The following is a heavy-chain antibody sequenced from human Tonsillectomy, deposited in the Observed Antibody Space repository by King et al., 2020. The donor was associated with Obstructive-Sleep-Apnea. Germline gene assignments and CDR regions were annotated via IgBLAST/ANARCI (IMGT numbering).Heavy chain of an antibody. Sequence: VQLQQWGAGLLKPSETLSLTCAVSGASLSGNYWTWIRQPPGKGLEWIGDINHTGETNYSPSLKSRVTISVDTSRNQFSLKLSSVTAADTAVYYCARHKYYDILTDDGTPYFFDYWGQGTLVTVSS. D-gene: IGHD3-9*01. CDR1: GASLSGNY. CDR2: INHTGET. CDR3: ARHKYYDILTDDGTPYFFDY. J-gene: IGHJ4*02. V-gene: IGHV4-34*01.